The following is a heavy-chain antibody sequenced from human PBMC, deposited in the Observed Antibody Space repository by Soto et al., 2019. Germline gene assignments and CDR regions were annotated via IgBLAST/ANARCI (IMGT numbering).Heavy chain of an antibody. J-gene: IGHJ5*02. D-gene: IGHD6-13*01. V-gene: IGHV1-18*01. CDR1: GYTFTSYG. CDR2: ISAYNGNT. CDR3: ARDRIIAAVKNWFDP. Sequence: ASVKVSCQASGYTFTSYGISWVRQAPGQGLEWMGWISAYNGNTNYAQKLQGRVTMTTDTSTSTAYMELRSLRSDDTAVYYCARDRIIAAVKNWFDPWGQGTLVTVSS.